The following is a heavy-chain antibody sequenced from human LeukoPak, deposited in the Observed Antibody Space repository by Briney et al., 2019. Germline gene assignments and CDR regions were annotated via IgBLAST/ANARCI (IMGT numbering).Heavy chain of an antibody. V-gene: IGHV4-59*01. CDR1: GGSISSYY. CDR3: ARGALYFDY. CDR2: IYYSGST. J-gene: IGHJ4*02. Sequence: SETLSLXCTVSGGSISSYYWSWIRQPPGKGLEWIGYIYYSGSTNYNPSLRSRVTISVDTSKNQFSPKLSSVTAADTAVYYCARGALYFDYWGQGTLVTVSS.